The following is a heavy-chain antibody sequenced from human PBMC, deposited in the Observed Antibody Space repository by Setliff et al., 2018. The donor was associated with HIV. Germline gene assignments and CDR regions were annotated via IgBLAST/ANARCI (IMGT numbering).Heavy chain of an antibody. CDR1: GGTFSSYA. D-gene: IGHD5-12*01. V-gene: IGHV1-69*10. CDR3: AKRVATTRHSSYYFDY. J-gene: IGHJ4*02. Sequence: ASVKVSCKASGGTFSSYAISWVRQAPGQGLEWMGGIIPILGIVNYAEKFQGRVTMTRNTSISTAYMELSSLRSEDTAVYYCAKRVATTRHSSYYFDYWGQGTLVTVSS. CDR2: IIPILGIV.